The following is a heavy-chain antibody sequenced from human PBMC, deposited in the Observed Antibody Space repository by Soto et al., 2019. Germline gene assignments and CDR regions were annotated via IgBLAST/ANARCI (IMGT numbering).Heavy chain of an antibody. D-gene: IGHD3-10*01. CDR3: AIGGVFFFAATPNPFDY. CDR2: MNPNSANT. Sequence: ASVKVSCKASGYTFTSYDINWVRQATGQGLEWMGWMNPNSANTGYAQKFQGRVTMTRNTSISTAYMELSSLRSEGTAVYYCAIGGVFFFAATPNPFDYWGQGTLVTVSS. V-gene: IGHV1-8*01. CDR1: GYTFTSYD. J-gene: IGHJ4*02.